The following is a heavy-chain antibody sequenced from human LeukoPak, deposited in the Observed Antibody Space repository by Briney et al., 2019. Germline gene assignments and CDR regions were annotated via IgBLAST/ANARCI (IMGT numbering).Heavy chain of an antibody. J-gene: IGHJ4*02. D-gene: IGHD2-15*01. V-gene: IGHV3-30-3*01. Sequence: PGGSLRLSCAASGFTFSSYAMSWVRQAPGKGLEWVAVISYDGSNKYYADSVKGRFTISRDNSKNTLYLQMNSLRAEDTAVYYCARGGPRAFVVVVAATPYFDYWGQGTLVTVSS. CDR1: GFTFSSYA. CDR2: ISYDGSNK. CDR3: ARGGPRAFVVVVAATPYFDY.